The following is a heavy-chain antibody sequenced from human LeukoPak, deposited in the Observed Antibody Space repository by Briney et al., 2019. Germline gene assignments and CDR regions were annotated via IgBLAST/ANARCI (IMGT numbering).Heavy chain of an antibody. CDR3: ARHGIVDSSRKYYFDY. J-gene: IGHJ4*02. D-gene: IGHD6-13*01. CDR1: GGSISTYY. Sequence: SETLSLTCSVSGGSISTYYWSWIRQPPGRGLEWIGYIYYSGSTSYNPSLKSRVTISVDTSKNQFSLDLSSVTAADTAVYYCARHGIVDSSRKYYFDYWGQGTLVTVSS. V-gene: IGHV4-59*08. CDR2: IYYSGST.